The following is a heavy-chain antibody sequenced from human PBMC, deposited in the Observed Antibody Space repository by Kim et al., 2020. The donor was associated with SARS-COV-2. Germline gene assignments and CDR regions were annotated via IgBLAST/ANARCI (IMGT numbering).Heavy chain of an antibody. D-gene: IGHD3-9*01. V-gene: IGHV4-39*01. CDR1: GGSISSSSYY. CDR3: ARAQAKTYYDILTGYYPGGGYFDY. J-gene: IGHJ4*02. CDR2: IYYSGST. Sequence: SETLSLTCTVSGGSISSSSYYWGWIRQPPGKGLEWIGSIYYSGSTYYNPSLKSRVTISVDTSKNQFSLKLSSVTAADTAVYYCARAQAKTYYDILTGYYPGGGYFDYWGQGTLVTVSS.